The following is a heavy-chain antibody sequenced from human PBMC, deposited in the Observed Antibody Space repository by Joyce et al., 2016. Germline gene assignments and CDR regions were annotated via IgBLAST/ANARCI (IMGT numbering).Heavy chain of an antibody. CDR3: ARSQWLAPLMY. CDR1: SGPFSGFF. D-gene: IGHD6-19*01. V-gene: IGHV4-34*02. J-gene: IGHJ4*02. CDR2: ITNSGAT. Sequence: QVQLQQWGAGLLKTSETLSLTCAVYSGPFSGFFWSWVRQPPGKGLEWIGDITNSGATHYNPSLKSRLTRSVDTSRKEFSLKLSSVTVADTASYYCARSQWLAPLMYWGQGTPVTVSS.